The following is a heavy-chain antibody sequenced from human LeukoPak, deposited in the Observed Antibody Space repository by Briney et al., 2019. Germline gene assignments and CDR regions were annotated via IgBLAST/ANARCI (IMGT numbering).Heavy chain of an antibody. CDR2: IRGSGDST. D-gene: IGHD1-26*01. J-gene: IGHJ4*02. Sequence: GGSLRLSCAASGFTFTTYAMSWVRQAPGKGLEWVSAIRGSGDSTYYADSVKGRFTISRDNSKNTLYLQMSSLRAEDTAVYYCAKDRVGTTRSLDYWGQGTLVTVSS. CDR3: AKDRVGTTRSLDY. V-gene: IGHV3-23*01. CDR1: GFTFTTYA.